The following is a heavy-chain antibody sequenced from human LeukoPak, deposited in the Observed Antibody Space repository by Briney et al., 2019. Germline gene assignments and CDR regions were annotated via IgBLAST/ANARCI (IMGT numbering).Heavy chain of an antibody. Sequence: GGSLRLSCAASGFTFSSYAMSWVRQAPGKGLEWVSAISGSGGSTYYADSVKGRFTISRDNSKNTLYLQMNGLRAEDTAVYYCAKPKAPGWTYYYYGMDVWGQGTTVTVSS. J-gene: IGHJ6*02. D-gene: IGHD3/OR15-3a*01. CDR3: AKPKAPGWTYYYYGMDV. V-gene: IGHV3-23*01. CDR2: ISGSGGST. CDR1: GFTFSSYA.